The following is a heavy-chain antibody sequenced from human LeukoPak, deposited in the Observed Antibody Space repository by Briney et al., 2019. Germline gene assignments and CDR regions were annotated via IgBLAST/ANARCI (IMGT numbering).Heavy chain of an antibody. Sequence: SETLSLTCTVSSGSISSSFYYWGWIRQPPGKGLEWIGIIYYSGSTYYNPSLKSRVTISVDTSKNQFSLKLRSVTAADTAVFYCARQLLAAAGGGGYFDYWGQGTLVTVSS. CDR1: SGSISSSFYY. CDR3: ARQLLAAAGGGGYFDY. D-gene: IGHD6-13*01. CDR2: IYYSGST. V-gene: IGHV4-39*01. J-gene: IGHJ4*02.